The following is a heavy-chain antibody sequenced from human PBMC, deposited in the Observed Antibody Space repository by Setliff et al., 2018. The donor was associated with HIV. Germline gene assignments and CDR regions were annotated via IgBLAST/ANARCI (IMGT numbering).Heavy chain of an antibody. D-gene: IGHD1-1*01. J-gene: IGHJ6*02. CDR2: ISYSGTAI. V-gene: IGHV3-11*04. CDR3: ARDQFTWNDHDQNNHYYGMDV. Sequence: PGGSLRLSCAASGFTFSHFYMAWIRQAPVKGLEWVAYISYSGTAIYYRDSLKGRFTISRDNAKKSLYLQMNSLRSEDTAGYYCARDQFTWNDHDQNNHYYGMDVWGQGTTVTVSS. CDR1: GFTFSHFY.